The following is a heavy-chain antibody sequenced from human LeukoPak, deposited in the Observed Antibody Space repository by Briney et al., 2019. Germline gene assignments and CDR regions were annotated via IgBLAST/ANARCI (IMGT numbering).Heavy chain of an antibody. CDR3: VRDPATVAPFDP. J-gene: IGHJ5*02. CDR1: GGSLSGYY. Sequence: SETLSLTCTVYGGSLSGYYWSWIRRSPEKGLEWMGEINHSGITNYNPSLKSRVNMSTGTSKNQLSLRVTSVTAADTAVYYCVRDPATVAPFDPWGQGTLVTVSS. D-gene: IGHD6-25*01. CDR2: INHSGIT. V-gene: IGHV4-34*01.